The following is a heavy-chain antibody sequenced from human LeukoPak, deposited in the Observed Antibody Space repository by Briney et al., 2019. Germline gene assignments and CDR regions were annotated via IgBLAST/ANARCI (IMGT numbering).Heavy chain of an antibody. V-gene: IGHV3-7*01. J-gene: IGHJ4*02. D-gene: IGHD4-23*01. CDR2: IKYDGSEK. Sequence: GGSLRLSCAVSGITFSDRWMTWVRQAPGKGLEWVANIKYDGSEKYYVESVKGRFTISRDNAKHSLFLQMNSLRVEDTAVYYCARAVNGGYFDYWGQGTLVTVSS. CDR1: GITFSDRW. CDR3: ARAVNGGYFDY.